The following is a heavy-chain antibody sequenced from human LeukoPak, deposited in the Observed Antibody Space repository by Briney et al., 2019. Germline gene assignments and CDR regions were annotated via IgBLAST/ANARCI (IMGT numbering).Heavy chain of an antibody. Sequence: SETLSLTCTVSGGSISSGGYYWSWIRQHPGKGLEWTGYIYYSGSTYYNPSLKSRVTISVDTSKNQFSLKLSSVTAADTAVYYCARGGYDSSGYYYWFDPWGQGTLVTVSS. V-gene: IGHV4-31*03. CDR2: IYYSGST. J-gene: IGHJ5*02. CDR1: GGSISSGGYY. CDR3: ARGGYDSSGYYYWFDP. D-gene: IGHD3-22*01.